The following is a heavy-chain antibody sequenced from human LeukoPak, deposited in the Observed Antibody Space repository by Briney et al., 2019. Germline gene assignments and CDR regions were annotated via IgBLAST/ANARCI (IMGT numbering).Heavy chain of an antibody. V-gene: IGHV3-21*01. CDR1: GFTFSNYS. J-gene: IGHJ4*02. CDR2: ISSSSSYI. D-gene: IGHD5-18*01. Sequence: GGSLRLSCAASGFTFSNYSMNWVRQAPGKGLEWVSSISSSSSYIYYADSVKGRFTISRDNAKNSLYLQMNSLRAEDTAVYYCASRYSYGYWYFDYWGQGTLVTVSS. CDR3: ASRYSYGYWYFDY.